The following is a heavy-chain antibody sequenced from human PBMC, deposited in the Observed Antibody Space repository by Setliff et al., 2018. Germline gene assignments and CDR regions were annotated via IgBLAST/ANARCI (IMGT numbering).Heavy chain of an antibody. CDR3: ARDDSLASDAFDSSGYFWEKEYNWFDP. CDR2: ISAYNGNT. Sequence: GASVKVSCKASGYTFTSYGISWVRQAPGQGLERMGWISAYNGNTNYAQKLQGRVTMTTDTSTSTAYMDLRSLRSDDTAVYYCARDDSLASDAFDSSGYFWEKEYNWFDPWGQGTLVTVSS. D-gene: IGHD3-22*01. CDR1: GYTFTSYG. V-gene: IGHV1-18*01. J-gene: IGHJ5*02.